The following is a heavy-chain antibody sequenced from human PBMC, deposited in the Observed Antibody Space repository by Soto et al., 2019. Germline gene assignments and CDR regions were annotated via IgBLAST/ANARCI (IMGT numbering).Heavy chain of an antibody. J-gene: IGHJ4*02. Sequence: QVQLQESGPGLVKPSETLSLTCTVSGGSVSSGSYYWSWIRQPPGKGLEWIGYIYYSGSTNYNPSLKSRVTLSVDTSKNQFSLKLSSVTAADTAVYYCARLILGGDYGYLVFDYWGQGTLVTVSS. CDR3: ARLILGGDYGYLVFDY. CDR1: GGSVSSGSYY. CDR2: IYYSGST. D-gene: IGHD4-17*01. V-gene: IGHV4-61*01.